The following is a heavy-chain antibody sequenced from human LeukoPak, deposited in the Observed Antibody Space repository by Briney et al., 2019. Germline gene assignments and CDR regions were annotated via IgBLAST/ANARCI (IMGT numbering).Heavy chain of an antibody. J-gene: IGHJ6*03. V-gene: IGHV1-69*13. Sequence: SVTVSCKSSVGTFSSYAISWVRQTPGQGLEWMGGIIPIFGTANYAQKFQGRVTITADESTSTAYMELSSLRSEDTAVYYFAVFGLYYYYMDVWGKGTTVTVSS. D-gene: IGHD3-16*01. CDR3: AVFGLYYYYMDV. CDR1: VGTFSSYA. CDR2: IIPIFGTA.